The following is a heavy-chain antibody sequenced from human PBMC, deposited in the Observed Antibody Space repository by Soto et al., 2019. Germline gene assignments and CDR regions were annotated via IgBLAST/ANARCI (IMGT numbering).Heavy chain of an antibody. CDR2: ISSTGSA. J-gene: IGHJ4*02. Sequence: SQTLSLTCTVSGGSIYTYSWTWLRQPAWKGLEWIGHISSTGSANYNPSLKSRVSIAVDTSKNQFSLKLNSVTAADTAVYYCATIVGAKDYLGQGALVTVSS. CDR3: ATIVGAKDY. CDR1: GGSIYTYS. V-gene: IGHV4-4*07. D-gene: IGHD1-26*01.